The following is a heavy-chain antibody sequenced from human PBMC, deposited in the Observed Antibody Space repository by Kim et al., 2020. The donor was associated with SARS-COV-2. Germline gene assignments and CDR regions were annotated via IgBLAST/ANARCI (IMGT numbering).Heavy chain of an antibody. D-gene: IGHD3-10*01. CDR3: ARATMVRGETFDY. Sequence: GGSLRLSCAASGFTFSDYYMSWIRQAPGKGLEWVSYISSSSSYTNYADSVKGRFTISRDNAKNSLYLQMNSLRAEDTAVYYCARATMVRGETFDYWGQGTLVTVSS. V-gene: IGHV3-11*05. CDR1: GFTFSDYY. CDR2: ISSSSSYT. J-gene: IGHJ4*02.